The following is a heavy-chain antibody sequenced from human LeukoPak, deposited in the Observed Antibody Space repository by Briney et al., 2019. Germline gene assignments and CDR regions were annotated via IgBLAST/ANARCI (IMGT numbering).Heavy chain of an antibody. CDR3: ARVNPSSTSCYPFDY. D-gene: IGHD2-2*01. CDR1: GFTFSSYS. CDR2: ISSSSSYI. Sequence: GGSLRLSCAASGFTFSSYSMNWGRQAPGKGLEWVSSISSSSSYIYYADSVKGRFTISRDNAKNSLYLQMNSLRAEDTAVYYCARVNPSSTSCYPFDYWSQGTLVTVSS. V-gene: IGHV3-21*01. J-gene: IGHJ4*02.